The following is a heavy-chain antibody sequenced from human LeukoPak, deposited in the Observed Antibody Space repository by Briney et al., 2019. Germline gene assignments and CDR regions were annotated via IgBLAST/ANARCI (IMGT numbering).Heavy chain of an antibody. Sequence: SETLSLTCTVSGGSISSYHGSWIRPPPGKGLEWIEYIYYSESTNYKPSLKSRVTISVDTSKIQFSLKLSSVTAADTAVYYCARSHPVWTSFDYWGQGALVTVSS. J-gene: IGHJ4*02. CDR2: IYYSEST. V-gene: IGHV4-59*01. D-gene: IGHD3/OR15-3a*01. CDR3: ARSHPVWTSFDY. CDR1: GGSISSYH.